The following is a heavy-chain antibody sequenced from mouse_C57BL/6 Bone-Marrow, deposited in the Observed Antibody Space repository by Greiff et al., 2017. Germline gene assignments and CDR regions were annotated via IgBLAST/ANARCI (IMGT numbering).Heavy chain of an antibody. V-gene: IGHV1-64*01. CDR2: IPPKSGST. D-gene: IGHD1-1*01. J-gene: IGHJ1*03. CDR1: GYTFTSYW. Sequence: QVQLQQPGAELVKPGASVKLSCKASGYTFTSYWMHWVKQRPGQGLEWIGMIPPKSGSTNYNEKFKSKATLTVAKSASTTYMQLISLTSAGSAVYYCARSYYYGSSYRYFDVWGTGTTVTVSS. CDR3: ARSYYYGSSYRYFDV.